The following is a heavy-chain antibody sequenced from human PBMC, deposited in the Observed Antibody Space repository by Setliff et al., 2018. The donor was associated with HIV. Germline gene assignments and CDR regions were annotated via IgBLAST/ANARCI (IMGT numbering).Heavy chain of an antibody. CDR2: ISYDGSNK. D-gene: IGHD6-19*01. J-gene: IGHJ5*01. V-gene: IGHV3-30*04. Sequence: GGSLRLSCAASGFTFSSYAMHWVRQAPGKGLEWVAVISYDGSNKFYADSVEGRFSISRDSSKNTLFLQMNSLRAEDTAVYYCARSYPYSSGWFDYWGQGTLVTVSS. CDR1: GFTFSSYA. CDR3: ARSYPYSSGWFDY.